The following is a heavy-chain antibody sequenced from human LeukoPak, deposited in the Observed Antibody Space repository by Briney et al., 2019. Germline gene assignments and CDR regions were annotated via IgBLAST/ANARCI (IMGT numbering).Heavy chain of an antibody. J-gene: IGHJ5*02. V-gene: IGHV1-46*01. CDR1: GGTFSSYA. D-gene: IGHD2-15*01. Sequence: GASVKVSCKASGGTFSSYAISWVRQAPGQGLEWMGIINPSGGSTSYAQKFQGRVTMTRDTSTSTVYMELSSLRSEDTAVYYCARDYGGKGEHWFDPWGQGTLVTVSS. CDR3: ARDYGGKGEHWFDP. CDR2: INPSGGST.